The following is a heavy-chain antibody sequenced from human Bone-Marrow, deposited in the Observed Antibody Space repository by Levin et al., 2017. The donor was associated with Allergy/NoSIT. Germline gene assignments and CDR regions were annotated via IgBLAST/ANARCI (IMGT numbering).Heavy chain of an antibody. CDR3: ASRAYSHADNYYF. CDR1: GYIFTNYW. D-gene: IGHD3-10*01. Sequence: PGGSLRLSCKTSGYIFTNYWIGWVRQMPGKGLEWMGIIRPGTSDVLYGPSFEGQVTISADTSVSTAYLQWSSLKASDTAMYYCASRAYSHADNYYFWGQGTLVTVSS. V-gene: IGHV5-51*01. CDR2: IRPGTSDV. J-gene: IGHJ4*02.